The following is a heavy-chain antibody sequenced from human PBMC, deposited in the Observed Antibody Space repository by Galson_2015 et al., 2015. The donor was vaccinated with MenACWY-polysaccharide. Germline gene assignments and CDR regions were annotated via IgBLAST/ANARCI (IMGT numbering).Heavy chain of an antibody. CDR1: GFTFSSYA. CDR2: ISDNGGHT. Sequence: SLRLSCADSGFTFSSYAMSWVRQAPGKGLEWVSAISDNGGHTYYADSVKGRFSISRDNSKNTLYLQMSSLRVEDTAIYYCAKGPKGQWRGTSDYYAMDVGGQGTTVTGSS. CDR3: AKGPKGQWRGTSDYYAMDV. J-gene: IGHJ6*02. V-gene: IGHV3-23*01. D-gene: IGHD1/OR15-1a*01.